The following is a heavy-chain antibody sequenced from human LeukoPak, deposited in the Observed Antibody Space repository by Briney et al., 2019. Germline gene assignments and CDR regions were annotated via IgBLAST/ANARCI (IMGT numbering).Heavy chain of an antibody. J-gene: IGHJ4*02. CDR2: INPNSGGT. Sequence: SVKVSCKASGYPFTGYYIHWVRQAPAQGLEWMGWINPNSGGTNYAQKFQGRVTMTSDTSITTAYMDLSRLTSDDTAVYYCAREISDYASAYWGQGTLVTVSS. V-gene: IGHV1-2*02. CDR1: GYPFTGYY. D-gene: IGHD4-17*01. CDR3: AREISDYASAY.